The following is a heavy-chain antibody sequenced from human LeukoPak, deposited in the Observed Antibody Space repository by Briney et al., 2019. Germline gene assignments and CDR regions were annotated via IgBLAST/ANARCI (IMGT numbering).Heavy chain of an antibody. J-gene: IGHJ6*03. V-gene: IGHV4-39*07. D-gene: IGHD3-3*01. CDR2: IYYSGST. Sequence: SETLSLTCTVSGGSISSSSYYWGWIRQPPGKGLEWIGSIYYSGSTCYNPSLKGRVTISVDTSKNQFSLKLSSVTAADTAVYYCARVRRLRFLEWLPGAMDVWGKGTTVTVSS. CDR1: GGSISSSSYY. CDR3: ARVRRLRFLEWLPGAMDV.